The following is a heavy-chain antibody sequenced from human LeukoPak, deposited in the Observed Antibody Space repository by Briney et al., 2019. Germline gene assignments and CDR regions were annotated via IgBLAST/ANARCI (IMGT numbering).Heavy chain of an antibody. D-gene: IGHD3-3*01. Sequence: SETLSLTCTVSGGSISSYYWSWIRQPAGKGLEWIGRIYTSGSTNYNPSLKSRVTMSVDTTKNQFSLKLSSVTAADTAVYYCARVGTIFGVPYYYMDVWGKGTTVTASS. J-gene: IGHJ6*03. CDR1: GGSISSYY. V-gene: IGHV4-4*07. CDR3: ARVGTIFGVPYYYMDV. CDR2: IYTSGST.